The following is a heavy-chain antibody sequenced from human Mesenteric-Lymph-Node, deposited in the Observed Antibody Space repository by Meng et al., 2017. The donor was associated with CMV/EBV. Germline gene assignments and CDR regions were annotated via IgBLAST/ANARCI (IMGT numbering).Heavy chain of an antibody. CDR3: ARRGLWCSSSSCYMLYAMDV. CDR2: MHPNNGNT. J-gene: IGHJ6*02. Sequence: ASVKVSCKPSGYTFTNYDIIWVRQATGQGLEWMGWMHPNNGNTGYAQKFQGRVTMTRSTSITTAYMELSSLRSEDTAVYYCARRGLWCSSSSCYMLYAMDVWGQGTTVTVSS. D-gene: IGHD2-2*02. V-gene: IGHV1-8*01. CDR1: GYTFTNYD.